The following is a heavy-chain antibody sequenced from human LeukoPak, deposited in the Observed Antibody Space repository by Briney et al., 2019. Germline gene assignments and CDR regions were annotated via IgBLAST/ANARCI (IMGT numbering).Heavy chain of an antibody. CDR2: MNPNSGNT. J-gene: IGHJ4*02. V-gene: IGHV1-8*02. D-gene: IGHD6-13*01. CDR3: ARSHIAAATSET. Sequence: ASVKVSCKASGYTFTSYYMHWVRQAPGQGLEWMGWMNPNSGNTGYAQKFQGRVTMTRNTSISTAYMELSSLRSEDTAVYYCARSHIAAATSETWGQGTLVTVSS. CDR1: GYTFTSYY.